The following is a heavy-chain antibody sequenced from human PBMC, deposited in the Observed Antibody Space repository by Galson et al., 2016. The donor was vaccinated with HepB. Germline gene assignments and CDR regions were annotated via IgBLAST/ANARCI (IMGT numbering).Heavy chain of an antibody. CDR3: ARGDCSSSTYYVIWFDP. V-gene: IGHV3-7*01. J-gene: IGHJ5*02. Sequence: SLRLSCAVSGFTFSNYWMSWVRQAPGKGLAWVANIKNDGSQKYYVDSVKGRFTISRDNGKNSLYLQMGSLRAEDTAVYYCARGDCSSSTYYVIWFDPWGQGTLVTVSS. CDR1: GFTFSNYW. D-gene: IGHD2-2*01. CDR2: IKNDGSQK.